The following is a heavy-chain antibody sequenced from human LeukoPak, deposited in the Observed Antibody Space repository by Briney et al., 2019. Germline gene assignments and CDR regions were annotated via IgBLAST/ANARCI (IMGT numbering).Heavy chain of an antibody. V-gene: IGHV1-8*01. Sequence: GASVKVSCKASGYTFTSYDINWVRQATGQGLEWMGWMNPNSGNTGYAQKFQGRVTMTRNTSISTAYMELSSLRSEDMAVYYCARGYSSGWYGWFDPWGQGTLVTVSS. CDR3: ARGYSSGWYGWFDP. J-gene: IGHJ5*02. CDR2: MNPNSGNT. CDR1: GYTFTSYD. D-gene: IGHD6-19*01.